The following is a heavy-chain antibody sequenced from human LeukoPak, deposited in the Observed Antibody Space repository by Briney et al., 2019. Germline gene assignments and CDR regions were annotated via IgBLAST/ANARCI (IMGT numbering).Heavy chain of an antibody. V-gene: IGHV3-30*02. Sequence: GGSLRLSCAASGFTFSSYGMHWVRQAPGKGLEWVAFIRYDGSNKYYADSVKGRFTISRDNSKNTLYLQMNSLRAEDTAVYYCAKGSYQETSVDYWGQGTLVTVSS. D-gene: IGHD3-16*02. J-gene: IGHJ4*02. CDR1: GFTFSSYG. CDR3: AKGSYQETSVDY. CDR2: IRYDGSNK.